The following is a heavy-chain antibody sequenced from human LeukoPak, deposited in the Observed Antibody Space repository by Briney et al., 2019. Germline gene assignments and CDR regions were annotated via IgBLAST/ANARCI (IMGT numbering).Heavy chain of an antibody. CDR2: ISSSSSYI. CDR1: GFTFSSYS. J-gene: IGHJ3*02. Sequence: PGGFLRLSCAASGFTFSSYSMNWVRQAPGKGLEWVSSISSSSSYIYYADSVKGRFTISRDNAKNSLYLQMNSLRAEDTAVYYCARAPQTHAFDIWGQGTMVTVSS. V-gene: IGHV3-21*01. CDR3: ARAPQTHAFDI.